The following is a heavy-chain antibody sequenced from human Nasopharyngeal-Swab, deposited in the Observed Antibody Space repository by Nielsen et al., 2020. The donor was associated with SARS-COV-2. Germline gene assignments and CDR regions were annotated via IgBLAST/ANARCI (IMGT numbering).Heavy chain of an antibody. CDR2: VYYTGNT. CDR3: AAMSANSFDP. J-gene: IGHJ5*02. Sequence: SETLSLTCNVSGVSVNRLYWAWIRQPPGKGMEWIGNVYYTGNTNYNSALRSRVTMSVDTSKNQLSLKLASVTAADTAVYFCAAMSANSFDPWGQGTMVTVPS. CDR1: GVSVNRLY. V-gene: IGHV4-59*02.